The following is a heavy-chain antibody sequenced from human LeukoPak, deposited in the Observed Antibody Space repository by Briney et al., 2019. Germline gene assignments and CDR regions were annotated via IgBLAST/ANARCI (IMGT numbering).Heavy chain of an antibody. J-gene: IGHJ4*02. CDR1: LDSTTSNF. CDR2: IHRSGSP. D-gene: IGHD4-17*01. CDR3: ARALSGDYAWLDY. V-gene: IGHV4-4*02. Sequence: SETLSLTCTVSLDSTTSNFWSWARHPPGKGLEWIGEIHRSGSPNYNPSLQSRVTISIDRSRNQIVLELSSVTAADTAVYYCARALSGDYAWLDYWGQGTLVTVSS.